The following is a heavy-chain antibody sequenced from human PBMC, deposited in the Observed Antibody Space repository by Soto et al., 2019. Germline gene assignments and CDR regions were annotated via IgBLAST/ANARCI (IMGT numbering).Heavy chain of an antibody. D-gene: IGHD2-2*01. CDR2: ISGSGGST. CDR1: GFTFSSYA. CDR3: AASEQLPSRYYYYYGMDV. J-gene: IGHJ6*02. V-gene: IGHV3-23*01. Sequence: GGSLRLSCAASGFTFSSYAMGWVRQAPGKGLEWVSAISGSGGSTYYADSVKGRFTISRDNSKNTLYLQMNSLRAEDTAVYYCAASEQLPSRYYYYYGMDVWGQGTTVTVSS.